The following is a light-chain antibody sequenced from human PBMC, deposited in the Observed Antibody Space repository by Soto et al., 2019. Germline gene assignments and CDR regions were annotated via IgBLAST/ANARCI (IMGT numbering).Light chain of an antibody. CDR3: QQYGSSPRT. V-gene: IGKV3D-20*01. Sequence: EIVLTQSPATLSLSPGERATLSCGASQNINSIYLAWYQQKPGLAPRLIIYDTFTRATGIPDRFSGSGSGTDFTLTISRREPEDFAVYYCQQYGSSPRTFGPGTRVEIK. CDR1: QNINSIY. J-gene: IGKJ3*01. CDR2: DTF.